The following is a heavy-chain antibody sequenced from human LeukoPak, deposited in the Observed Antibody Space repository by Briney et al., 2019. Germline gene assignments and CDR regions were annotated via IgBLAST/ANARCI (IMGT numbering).Heavy chain of an antibody. V-gene: IGHV1-18*03. CDR3: ARDRVYDYSNPRGFDY. D-gene: IGHD4-11*01. CDR2: ISGYNGKT. Sequence: ASVKVSCEASGYPFTSFGISWVRQAPGQGLEWMGWISGYNGKTKYADNLQGRVTMTTDTSTSTAYKELGSLRSDDMAVYYCARDRVYDYSNPRGFDYWGQGTLVTVSS. CDR1: GYPFTSFG. J-gene: IGHJ4*02.